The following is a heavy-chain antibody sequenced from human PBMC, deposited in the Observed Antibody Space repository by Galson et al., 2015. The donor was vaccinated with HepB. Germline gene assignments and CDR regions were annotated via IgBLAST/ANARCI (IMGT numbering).Heavy chain of an antibody. V-gene: IGHV3-21*01. J-gene: IGHJ4*02. D-gene: IGHD2-15*01. CDR2: ISSSSSYI. Sequence: SLRLSCAASGFTFSSYNMNWVRQAPGKGLEWVSSISSSSSYIYYADSVKGRFTVSRDNAKNSLYLQMSSLRAEDTAVYYCASGGLGWATATPDYWGQGTLVTVSS. CDR3: ASGGLGWATATPDY. CDR1: GFTFSSYN.